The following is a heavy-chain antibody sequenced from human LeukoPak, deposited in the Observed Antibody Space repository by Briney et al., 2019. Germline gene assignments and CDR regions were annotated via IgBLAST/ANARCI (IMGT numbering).Heavy chain of an antibody. CDR2: IYYSGST. J-gene: IGHJ5*02. V-gene: IGHV4-31*03. CDR3: ARAFYDILTGYYNNWFDP. Sequence: SQTLSLTCTVSGGSISSGGYYWSWIRQHPGKGLEWIGYIYYSGSTYYNPSLKSRVTISVDTSKNQFSLKLSSVTAADTAVYYWARAFYDILTGYYNNWFDPWGQGTLVTVSS. CDR1: GGSISSGGYY. D-gene: IGHD3-9*01.